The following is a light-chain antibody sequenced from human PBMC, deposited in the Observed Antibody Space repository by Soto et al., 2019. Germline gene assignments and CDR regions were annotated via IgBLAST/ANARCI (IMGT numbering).Light chain of an antibody. V-gene: IGLV1-40*01. J-gene: IGLJ3*02. CDR3: QSYDSSLSGWV. CDR1: SSNIGAGYD. CDR2: GNS. Sequence: QSVLTQSPSVSGAPGQRVTISCTGSSSNIGAGYDVHWYQQLPGTAPKLLIYGNSNRPSGVPDPFSGSKSGTSASLAITGLQAEDEADYYCQSYDSSLSGWVFGGGTKLTVL.